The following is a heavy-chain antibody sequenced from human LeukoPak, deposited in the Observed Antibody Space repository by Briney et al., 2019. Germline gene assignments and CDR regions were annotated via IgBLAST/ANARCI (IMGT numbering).Heavy chain of an antibody. CDR3: ARIYSSSWFLNWFDP. D-gene: IGHD6-13*01. CDR2: IYYSGST. J-gene: IGHJ5*02. Sequence: PSETLSLTCTVSGGSISSSSYYWGWIRQPPGKGLEWIGSIYYSGSTHYNPSLKSRVTISVDTSKNQFSLKLSSVTAADTAVYYCARIYSSSWFLNWFDPWGQGTLVTVSS. CDR1: GGSISSSSYY. V-gene: IGHV4-39*01.